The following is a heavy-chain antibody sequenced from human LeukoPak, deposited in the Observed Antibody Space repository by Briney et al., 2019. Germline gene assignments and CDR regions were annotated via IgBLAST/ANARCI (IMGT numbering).Heavy chain of an antibody. Sequence: SETLSLTCTVSGGSISNYYWTWIRQPPGKGLEWIGYIYYSGSTYYNPSLKSRVTISVDTSKNQFSLKLSSVTAADTAVYYCARLDSSSRIFDYWGQGTLVTVSS. J-gene: IGHJ4*02. V-gene: IGHV4-59*04. CDR3: ARLDSSSRIFDY. D-gene: IGHD6-6*01. CDR1: GGSISNYY. CDR2: IYYSGST.